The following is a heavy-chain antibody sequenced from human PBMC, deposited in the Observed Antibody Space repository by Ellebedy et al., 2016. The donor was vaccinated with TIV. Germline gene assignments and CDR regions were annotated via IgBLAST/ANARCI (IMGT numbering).Heavy chain of an antibody. D-gene: IGHD2-2*02. CDR2: INDVGTT. J-gene: IGHJ5*02. V-gene: IGHV4-34*01. Sequence: MPSETLSLTCAVYGASLSGYQWSWIRLPPEKGLQWIGEINDVGTTNYNPSLKSRVTISVDTSKIQFSLKLSSVTAADTAIYYCARCYTGTNWFDPWGQGTLVTVSS. CDR1: GASLSGYQ. CDR3: ARCYTGTNWFDP.